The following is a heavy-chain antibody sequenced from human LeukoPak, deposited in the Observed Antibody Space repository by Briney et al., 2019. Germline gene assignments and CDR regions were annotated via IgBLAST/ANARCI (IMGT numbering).Heavy chain of an antibody. CDR1: GYSFTSYW. J-gene: IGHJ4*02. CDR2: IYPGDSDT. V-gene: IGHV5-51*01. CDR3: ARRSSYGYVIDY. D-gene: IGHD5-18*01. Sequence: ESLKISCKGSGYSFTSYWIGWVRQTPGKGLKGMGIIYPGDSDTRYSPSFQGQVTISADKSISTAYLQWSSLKASDTAMYYCARRSSYGYVIDYWGQGTLVTVSS.